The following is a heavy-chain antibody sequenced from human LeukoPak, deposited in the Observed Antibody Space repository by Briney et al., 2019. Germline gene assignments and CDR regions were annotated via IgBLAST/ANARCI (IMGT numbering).Heavy chain of an antibody. V-gene: IGHV1-69*05. Sequence: SVKVSCKASGGTFSSYAISWVRQAPGQGLEWMGGIIPIFGTANYVQKFQGRVTITTDESTSTAYMELSSLRSEDTAVYYCAREGTIFGVVIGFDPWGQGTLVTVSS. CDR1: GGTFSSYA. D-gene: IGHD3-3*01. CDR3: AREGTIFGVVIGFDP. J-gene: IGHJ5*02. CDR2: IIPIFGTA.